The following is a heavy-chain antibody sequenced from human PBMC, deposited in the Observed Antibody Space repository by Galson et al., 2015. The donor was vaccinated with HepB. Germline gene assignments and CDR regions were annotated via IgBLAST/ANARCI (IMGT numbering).Heavy chain of an antibody. J-gene: IGHJ4*02. CDR3: GRGERTHGDY. Sequence: SCKASGYTFDRYGISWMRQAPGQGLEWMGWISAYNGDTHYTQKVQGRVTMTTETSTSTAYMELRGLTSDDTAVYCCGRGERTHGDYWGQGTLVTVSS. V-gene: IGHV1-18*01. CDR1: GYTFDRYG. CDR2: ISAYNGDT.